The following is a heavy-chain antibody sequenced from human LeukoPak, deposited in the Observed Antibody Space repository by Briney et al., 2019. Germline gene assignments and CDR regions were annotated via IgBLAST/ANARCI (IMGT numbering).Heavy chain of an antibody. V-gene: IGHV1-46*01. CDR2: INPSGGST. D-gene: IGHD6-19*01. J-gene: IGHJ4*02. CDR1: GYTFTSYY. Sequence: ASVKVSCKASGYTFTSYYMHWVRQAPGQGLEWMGIINPSGGSTSYAQKFQGRVTMTRDMSTSTVYMELSSLRSEDTAVYYCARDLASIAVAGNGFFDYWGQGTLVTVSS. CDR3: ARDLASIAVAGNGFFDY.